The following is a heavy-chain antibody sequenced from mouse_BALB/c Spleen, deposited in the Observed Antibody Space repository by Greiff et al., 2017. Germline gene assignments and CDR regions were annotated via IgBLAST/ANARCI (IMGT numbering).Heavy chain of an antibody. Sequence: QVQLQQSGTVLARPGASVKMSCKASGYTFTSYWMHWVKQRPGQGLEWIGAIYPGDGDTNYNGKFKGKATLTADKSSSTAYMQLSSLTSEDSAVYFCARSDGYYFAYWGQGTLVTVAA. CDR3: ARSDGYYFAY. CDR1: GYTFTSYW. CDR2: IYPGDGDT. J-gene: IGHJ3*01. V-gene: IGHV1-87*01. D-gene: IGHD2-3*01.